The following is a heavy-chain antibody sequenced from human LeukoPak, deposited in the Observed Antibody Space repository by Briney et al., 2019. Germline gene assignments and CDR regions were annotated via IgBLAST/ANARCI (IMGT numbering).Heavy chain of an antibody. CDR2: ISYDGSNK. CDR1: GFTFSSYA. CDR3: ARDRGADGYNTYGMDV. V-gene: IGHV3-30-3*01. Sequence: PGRSLRLSCAASGFTFSSYATHWVRQAPGKGLEWVAVISYDGSNKYYADSVKGRFTISRDNSENTLYLQMNSLRAEDTAVYYCARDRGADGYNTYGMDVWGQGTTVTVSS. J-gene: IGHJ6*02. D-gene: IGHD5-24*01.